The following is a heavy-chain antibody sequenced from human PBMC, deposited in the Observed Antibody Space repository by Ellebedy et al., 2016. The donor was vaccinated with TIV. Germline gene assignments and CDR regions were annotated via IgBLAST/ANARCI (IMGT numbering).Heavy chain of an antibody. CDR3: ERWDFDSFNAFDI. D-gene: IGHD3-9*01. J-gene: IGHJ3*02. CDR2: INSDASAT. Sequence: GESLKISCGASGFAFSSNWMYWVRQDPVKGLVWVARINSDASATGYADSVKGRFTISRDNAENTLYLQMNSLRAEDTAVYYCERWDFDSFNAFDIWGQGTMVTVSS. V-gene: IGHV3-74*01. CDR1: GFAFSSNW.